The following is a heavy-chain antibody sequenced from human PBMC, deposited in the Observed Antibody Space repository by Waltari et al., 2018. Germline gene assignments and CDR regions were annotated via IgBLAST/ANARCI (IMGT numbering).Heavy chain of an antibody. V-gene: IGHV3-7*01. D-gene: IGHD3-3*01. Sequence: EVQLVESGGGLVQPGGSLRLSCAASGFTFSSYWMSWVRQAPGKGLDWVANIKQDGSEKYYVDSVKGRFTISRDNAKNSLYLQMNSLRDEDTAVYSCARDLGGTIFGVGLVDYWGQGTLVTVSS. CDR3: ARDLGGTIFGVGLVDY. J-gene: IGHJ4*02. CDR2: IKQDGSEK. CDR1: GFTFSSYW.